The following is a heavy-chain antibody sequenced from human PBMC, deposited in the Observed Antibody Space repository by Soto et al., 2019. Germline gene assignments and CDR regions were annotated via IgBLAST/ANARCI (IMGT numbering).Heavy chain of an antibody. CDR2: ISGSGGST. Sequence: EVQLLESGGGLVQPGGSLRLSCAASGFTFSSYAMSWVRQAPGKGLEWVSAISGSGGSTYYADSVKGRFTISRDNSKNTLYLQMNSLRAEDTAEYYCARLLWFGESDYYYYGMDVWGQGTTVTVSS. D-gene: IGHD3-10*01. V-gene: IGHV3-23*01. CDR1: GFTFSSYA. J-gene: IGHJ6*02. CDR3: ARLLWFGESDYYYYGMDV.